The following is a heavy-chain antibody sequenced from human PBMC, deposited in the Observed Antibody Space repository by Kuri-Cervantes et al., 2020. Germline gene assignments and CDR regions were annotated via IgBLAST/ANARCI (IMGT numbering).Heavy chain of an antibody. V-gene: IGHV3-30*18. D-gene: IGHD1-26*01. CDR3: AKDSSWELLAGAFDI. Sequence: GGSLRLSCAASGFTFSSYGMHWVRQAPGKGLEWVAVISYDGSNKYYADSVKGRFTISRDNSKNTLYLQMNSLRAEDTAVYYCAKDSSWELLAGAFDIWGQGTMVTVSS. CDR2: ISYDGSNK. J-gene: IGHJ3*02. CDR1: GFTFSSYG.